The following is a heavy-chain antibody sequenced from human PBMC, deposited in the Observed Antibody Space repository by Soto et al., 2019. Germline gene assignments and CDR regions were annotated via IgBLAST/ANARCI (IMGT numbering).Heavy chain of an antibody. Sequence: QVQLQQWGAGLLKPSETLSLTCAVYGGSFSGYYWSWIRQPPGKGLEWIGEINHSGSTNYNPSLKRRVTISVDTSKNQFSLKLSSVNAADTAVYYCTRGVGAVAGVYFDLWGRGTLVTVSS. CDR2: INHSGST. CDR3: TRGVGAVAGVYFDL. V-gene: IGHV4-34*01. CDR1: GGSFSGYY. J-gene: IGHJ2*01. D-gene: IGHD6-19*01.